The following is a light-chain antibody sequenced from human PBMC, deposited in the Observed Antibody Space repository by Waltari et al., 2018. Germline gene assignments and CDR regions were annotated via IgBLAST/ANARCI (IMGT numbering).Light chain of an antibody. J-gene: IGKJ5*01. Sequence: DIQLTHSPSFLSAFVGYRVTITCLASQAFAGYFAWYKQKPGKAPRLLIYGTSTLHSGVPSRFSGSGSGTEFTHTVSSLQPEDFETYYCQQINIYPGNFGQGTRLEIK. CDR3: QQINIYPGN. V-gene: IGKV1-9*01. CDR1: QAFAGY. CDR2: GTS.